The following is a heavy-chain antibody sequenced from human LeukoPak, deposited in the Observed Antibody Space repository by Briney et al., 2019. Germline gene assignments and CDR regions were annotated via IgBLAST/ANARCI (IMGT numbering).Heavy chain of an antibody. CDR3: ARDGDSGYDSRTDYYMDV. V-gene: IGHV3-21*01. J-gene: IGHJ6*03. D-gene: IGHD3-22*01. CDR1: GFTFSSYS. CDR2: ISSSSSYI. Sequence: GGSLRLSCAASGFTFSSYSMNWVRQAPGKGLEWVSSISSSSSYIYYADSVKGRFTISRDNAKNSLYLQMNSLRAEDTAVYYCARDGDSGYDSRTDYYMDVWGKGTTVTVSS.